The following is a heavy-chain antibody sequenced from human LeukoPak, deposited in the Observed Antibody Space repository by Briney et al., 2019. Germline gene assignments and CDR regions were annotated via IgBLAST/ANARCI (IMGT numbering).Heavy chain of an antibody. J-gene: IGHJ4*02. CDR3: ARLRGRGTAMVPFDY. CDR2: IYYSGST. V-gene: IGHV4-4*02. D-gene: IGHD5-18*01. CDR1: GGSISSSNW. Sequence: SETLSLTCAVSGGSISSSNWWSWVRQPPGKGLEWIGSIYYSGSTYYNPSLKSRVTISVDTSKNQFSLKLSSVTAADTAVYYCARLRGRGTAMVPFDYWGQGTLVTVSS.